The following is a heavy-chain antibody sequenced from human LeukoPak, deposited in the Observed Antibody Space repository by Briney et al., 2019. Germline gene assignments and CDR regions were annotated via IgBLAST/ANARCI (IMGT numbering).Heavy chain of an antibody. CDR3: AREGEGSSSSATNDY. V-gene: IGHV3-48*01. J-gene: IGHJ4*02. CDR1: GFTFSSYS. CDR2: ISSSSSTI. D-gene: IGHD6-6*01. Sequence: GGSLRLSCAASGFTFSSYSMNWVRQAPGKGLEWVSYISSSSSTIYYADSVKGRFTISRDNAKNSLYLQMNSLRAEDTAVYYCAREGEGSSSSATNDYWGQGTLVTVSS.